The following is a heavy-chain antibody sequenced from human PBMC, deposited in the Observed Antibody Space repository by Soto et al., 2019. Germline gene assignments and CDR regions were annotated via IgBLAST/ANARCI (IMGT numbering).Heavy chain of an antibody. CDR1: GGSISSGGYY. CDR3: ARSPDWGSSPNWFDP. Sequence: QVQLQESGPGLMKPSQTLSLTCTVSGGSISSGGYYWSWIRQHPGKGLEWIGYIYYSGSTYYNPSLKSRVTISVDTSKNQFSLKLSSVTAADTAVYYCARSPDWGSSPNWFDPWGQGTLVTVSS. J-gene: IGHJ5*02. V-gene: IGHV4-31*03. CDR2: IYYSGST. D-gene: IGHD7-27*01.